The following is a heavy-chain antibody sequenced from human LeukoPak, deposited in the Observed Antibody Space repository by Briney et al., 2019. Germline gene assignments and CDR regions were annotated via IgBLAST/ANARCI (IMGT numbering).Heavy chain of an antibody. V-gene: IGHV4-39*07. Sequence: SETLSLTCTVSGGSISSSSYYWGWIRQPPGKGLEWIGSIYYSGSTYYNPSLKSRVTISVDTSKNQFSLKLSSVTAADTAVYYCARDSSGYYYAARFIDYWGQGTLVTVSS. CDR1: GGSISSSSYY. J-gene: IGHJ4*02. CDR2: IYYSGST. CDR3: ARDSSGYYYAARFIDY. D-gene: IGHD3-22*01.